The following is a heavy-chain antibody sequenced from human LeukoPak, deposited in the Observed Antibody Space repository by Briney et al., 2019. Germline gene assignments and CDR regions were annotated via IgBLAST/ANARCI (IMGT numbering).Heavy chain of an antibody. J-gene: IGHJ4*02. CDR1: GGSISSDY. CDR2: IHYSGRT. CDR3: ATLRGSSSAVFDY. D-gene: IGHD2-2*01. Sequence: SETLSLTCTVSGGSISSDYWSWIRQPPGKGLEWIGYIHYSGRTDYNPSLKSRVAISVDTSKTQFSLKLSSVTAADTAVYYCATLRGSSSAVFDYWGQGTLVTVSS. V-gene: IGHV4-59*08.